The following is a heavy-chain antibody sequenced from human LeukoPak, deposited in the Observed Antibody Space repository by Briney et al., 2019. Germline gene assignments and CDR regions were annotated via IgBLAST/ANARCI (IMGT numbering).Heavy chain of an antibody. CDR1: GFTFSSYS. D-gene: IGHD3-10*01. Sequence: PGGSLRLSCAASGFTFSSYSMNWVRQAPGKGLEWVSYISSSSSTIHYADSAKGRFTISRDNAKNSLYLQMNNLRAEDTAVYYCAREAMVRGVPDAFDIWGQGTMVTVSS. J-gene: IGHJ3*02. CDR3: AREAMVRGVPDAFDI. CDR2: ISSSSSTI. V-gene: IGHV3-48*01.